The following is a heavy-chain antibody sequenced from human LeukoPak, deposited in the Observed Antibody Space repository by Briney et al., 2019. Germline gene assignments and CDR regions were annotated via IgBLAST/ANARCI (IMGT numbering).Heavy chain of an antibody. CDR1: GFTFSSYA. V-gene: IGHV3-23*01. D-gene: IGHD2-15*01. Sequence: PGGSLRLSCAASGFTFSSYAMSWVRQAPGKGLEWVSAISGSGVSTYYADSVKGRFTISRDNSKNTLYLQMNSLRAEDTAVYYCAKDHPGVVVAATYYYWGQGTLVTVSS. CDR2: ISGSGVST. J-gene: IGHJ4*02. CDR3: AKDHPGVVVAATYYY.